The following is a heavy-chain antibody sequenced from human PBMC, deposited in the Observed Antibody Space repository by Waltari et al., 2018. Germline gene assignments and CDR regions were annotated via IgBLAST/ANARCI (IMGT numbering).Heavy chain of an antibody. Sequence: EVQLVNSGGGLVQPGGSLRLSCAASDFFTDYWLDWCRQAPGKGLVWVSRMKTDGTSITYADSVKGRFTISRDSAKNTYYLQMNSLRAEDTAVYYCTRNPGYWGQGTLVTVSS. V-gene: IGHV3-74*03. J-gene: IGHJ4*02. CDR2: MKTDGTSI. CDR3: TRNPGY. CDR1: DFFTDYW.